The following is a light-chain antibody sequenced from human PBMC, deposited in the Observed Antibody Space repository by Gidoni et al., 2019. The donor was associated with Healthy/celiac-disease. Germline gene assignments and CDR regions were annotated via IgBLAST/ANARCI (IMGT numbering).Light chain of an antibody. CDR3: QQDGSSPRT. V-gene: IGKV3-20*01. Sequence: EIVLTPSPGTLPLSPGERAPLSCRASHSVSSSYLAWYQQNPGQAPRLLIYGASSRATGLPDRFSGSGSGTDFTLTISRLEAEDFAVYYCQQDGSSPRTFGQGTKVEIK. CDR2: GAS. J-gene: IGKJ1*01. CDR1: HSVSSSY.